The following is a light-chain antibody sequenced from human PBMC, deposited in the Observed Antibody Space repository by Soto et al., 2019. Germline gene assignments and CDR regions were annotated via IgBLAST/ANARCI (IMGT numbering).Light chain of an antibody. CDR1: SSDVGGYNY. CDR3: SSYTSSSTFYV. Sequence: QSVLTQPASVSGSPGQSTTISCTGTSSDVGGYNYVSWYQRHPGKAPKLMIYDVSNRPSGVSNRFSGSKSGNTASLTISGLQAEDEADYYCSSYTSSSTFYVFGTGTKVTVL. CDR2: DVS. V-gene: IGLV2-14*01. J-gene: IGLJ1*01.